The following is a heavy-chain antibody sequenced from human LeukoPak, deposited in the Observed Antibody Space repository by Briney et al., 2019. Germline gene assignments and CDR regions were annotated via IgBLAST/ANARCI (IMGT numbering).Heavy chain of an antibody. CDR3: ARSNETPDYGDYQSAYDAFDI. CDR2: IIPIFGTA. V-gene: IGHV1-69*05. Sequence: SVKVSCKASGGTFSSYAISRVRQAPGQGLEWMGRIIPIFGTANYAQKFQGRVTITTDESTSTAYMELSSLRSEDTAVYYCARSNETPDYGDYQSAYDAFDIWGQGTMVTVSS. CDR1: GGTFSSYA. D-gene: IGHD4-17*01. J-gene: IGHJ3*02.